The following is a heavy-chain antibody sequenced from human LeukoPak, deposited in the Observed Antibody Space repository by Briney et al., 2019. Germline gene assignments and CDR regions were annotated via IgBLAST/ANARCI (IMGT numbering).Heavy chain of an antibody. D-gene: IGHD3-22*01. CDR2: ISNSGDST. J-gene: IGHJ4*02. V-gene: IGHV3-23*01. Sequence: PGGSLRLSCAASGFTFSTYAMSWVRQAPGEGLQWVSGISNSGDSTYYLDSVKGRFTISRDNSKNTLHLQMSSLRAEDTALYYCVKDSSISMIVDYWGQGTLVTVS. CDR1: GFTFSTYA. CDR3: VKDSSISMIVDY.